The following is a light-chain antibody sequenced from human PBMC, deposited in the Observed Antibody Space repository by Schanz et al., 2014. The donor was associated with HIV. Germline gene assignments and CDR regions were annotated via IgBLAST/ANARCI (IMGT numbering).Light chain of an antibody. CDR1: QDISNY. V-gene: IGKV1-33*01. Sequence: DIQMTQSPSSLSASVGDRVTITCQASQDISNYLNWYQQKPGKVPKLLSYAASTLQSGVPSRFSGSGSGTDFTLTISSLQPEDIATYYCQQYDNLPFTFGGGTKVEIK. CDR2: AAS. CDR3: QQYDNLPFT. J-gene: IGKJ4*01.